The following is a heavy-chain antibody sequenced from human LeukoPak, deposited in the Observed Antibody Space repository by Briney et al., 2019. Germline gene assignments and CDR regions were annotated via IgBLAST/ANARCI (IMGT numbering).Heavy chain of an antibody. CDR1: GYTFSNYG. Sequence: ASVKVSCKTSGYTFSNYGITWVRQAPGQGLEWMGWISAYNGNTNYAQKLQGRVTMTTDTSTSTAYMELRSLRSDDTAVYYCARWVVVVAATDYWGQGTLVTVSS. D-gene: IGHD2-15*01. V-gene: IGHV1-18*01. J-gene: IGHJ4*02. CDR2: ISAYNGNT. CDR3: ARWVVVVAATDY.